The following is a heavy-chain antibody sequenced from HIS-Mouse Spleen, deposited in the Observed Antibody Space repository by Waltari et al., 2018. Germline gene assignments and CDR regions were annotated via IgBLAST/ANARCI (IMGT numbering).Heavy chain of an antibody. CDR1: GGSFIGYY. CDR3: ARVNSSFDY. CDR2: INHRGST. V-gene: IGHV4-34*01. Sequence: QVQLQQWGAGLLKPSETLSLTCAVYGGSFIGYYWSGIRQPPGKGLEWIGEINHRGSTNYNPSLKSRVTISVDTSKNQFSLKLSSVTAADTAVYYCARVNSSFDYWGQGTLVTVSS. D-gene: IGHD6-13*01. J-gene: IGHJ4*02.